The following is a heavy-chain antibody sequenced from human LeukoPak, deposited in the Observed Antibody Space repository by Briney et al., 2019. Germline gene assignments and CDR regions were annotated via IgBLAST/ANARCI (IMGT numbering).Heavy chain of an antibody. J-gene: IGHJ4*02. CDR3: AKRGVVIRVILVGFHKEAYYFDS. CDR2: ISGSGGTT. CDR1: GITLSNYG. D-gene: IGHD3-22*01. Sequence: GGSLRLSCAVSGITLSNYGMSWVRQAPGKGLEWVAGISGSGGTTNYADSVKGRFTISRDNPKNTLFLYMNSLRAEDTAVYFCAKRGVVIRVILVGFHKEAYYFDSWGQGALVTVSS. V-gene: IGHV3-23*01.